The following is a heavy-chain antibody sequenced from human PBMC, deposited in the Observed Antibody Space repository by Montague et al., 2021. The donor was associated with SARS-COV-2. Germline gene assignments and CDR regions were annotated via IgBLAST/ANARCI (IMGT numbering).Heavy chain of an antibody. J-gene: IGHJ4*02. CDR3: ARRALGYCSGGSCYSGFDY. D-gene: IGHD2-15*01. Sequence: SETLSLTCTVSGGSLNNYFWSWIRQPPGKGLEWVGYISDSGSTKYNPSLKSRVTISVDTSKNQFSLKLSSVTAADTAVYYCARRALGYCSGGSCYSGFDYWGQGTLVTVSS. CDR1: GGSLNNYF. V-gene: IGHV4-59*08. CDR2: ISDSGST.